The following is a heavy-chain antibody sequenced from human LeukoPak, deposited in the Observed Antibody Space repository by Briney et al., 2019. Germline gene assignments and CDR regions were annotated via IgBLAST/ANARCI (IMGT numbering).Heavy chain of an antibody. CDR3: ARALYTSGWYPDYFDY. D-gene: IGHD6-19*01. CDR2: IKRDGNDK. Sequence: GGSLRLSCAASGFTFSDYYMSWVRQAPGKGLEWVANIKRDGNDKYYVDSVKGRFTISRDNAENSLYLEVNSLRAEDTAVYYCARALYTSGWYPDYFDYWGQGTLVTVSS. CDR1: GFTFSDYY. V-gene: IGHV3-7*01. J-gene: IGHJ4*02.